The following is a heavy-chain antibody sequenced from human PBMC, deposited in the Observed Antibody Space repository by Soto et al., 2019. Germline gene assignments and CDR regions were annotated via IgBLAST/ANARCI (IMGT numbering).Heavy chain of an antibody. CDR3: AGGVISSGYSSFDY. V-gene: IGHV1-69*12. CDR1: GGTFSSYA. J-gene: IGHJ4*02. Sequence: QVQLVQSGAEVKKPGSSVKVSCKASGGTFSSYAISWVRQAPGQGLEWMGGIIPIFGTANYAQKFQGRVTITADESTSTAYRGRSSLRSEDPAVYYGAGGVISSGYSSFDYGGQGTLFTVSS. D-gene: IGHD3-22*01. CDR2: IIPIFGTA.